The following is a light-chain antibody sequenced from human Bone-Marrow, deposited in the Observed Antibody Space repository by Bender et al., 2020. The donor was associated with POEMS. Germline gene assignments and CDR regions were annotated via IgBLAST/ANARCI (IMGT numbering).Light chain of an antibody. Sequence: SYVLTQAPSVSVAPGKTARITCGGNDIATKSVHWYQQKPGQAPVVVVYNDNARPSGVPDRFSGSMSGPTAFLSISGLRSEDGADYYCSAWEGSLRLFGGGTKLTVL. CDR3: SAWEGSLRL. J-gene: IGLJ3*02. CDR2: NDN. V-gene: IGLV3-21*03. CDR1: DIATKS.